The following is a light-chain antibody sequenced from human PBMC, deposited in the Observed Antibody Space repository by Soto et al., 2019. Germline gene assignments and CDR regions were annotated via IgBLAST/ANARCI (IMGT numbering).Light chain of an antibody. CDR2: DAS. CDR3: QQRSNWPT. CDR1: QSVSSY. J-gene: IGKJ3*01. V-gene: IGKV3-11*01. Sequence: EIVLTQSPATLSLSPGERATLSCRASQSVSSYLAWYQQKPGQAPRLLISDASNRATGIPARLSGSGSGTDLTRTISSLEPEDFAVYYCQQRSNWPTFGAGTKVDIK.